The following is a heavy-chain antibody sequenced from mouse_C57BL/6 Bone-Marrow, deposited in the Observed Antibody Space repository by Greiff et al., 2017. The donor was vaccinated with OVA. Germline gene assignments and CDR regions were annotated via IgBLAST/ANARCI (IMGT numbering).Heavy chain of an antibody. D-gene: IGHD2-5*01. V-gene: IGHV3-1*01. CDR1: GYSITSGYD. CDR3: AQSGYSNPWGD. CDR2: ISYSGST. Sequence: EVKVVESGPGMVKPSQSLSLTCTVTGYSITSGYDWHWIRHFPGNKLEWMGYISYSGSTNYNPSLKSRISITHDTSKNHFFLKLRSVATEDTATYYCAQSGYSNPWGDWGQGTLVTVSA. J-gene: IGHJ3*01.